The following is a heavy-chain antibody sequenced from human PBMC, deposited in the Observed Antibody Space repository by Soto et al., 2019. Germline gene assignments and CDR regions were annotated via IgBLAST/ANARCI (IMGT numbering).Heavy chain of an antibody. V-gene: IGHV4-59*01. J-gene: IGHJ5*02. Sequence: QVQLQESGPGLVKPSETLSLTCTVSGGSISSYYWSWIRQPPGKGLEWIGYIYYSGSTNYNPSLKRRVTISVDTSKNQFSLKLSSVAAAGTAVYYCARDRGFERRFGSLGDRRNWCDPWGQGTLVTVSS. CDR1: GGSISSYY. D-gene: IGHD3-10*01. CDR3: ARDRGFERRFGSLGDRRNWCDP. CDR2: IYYSGST.